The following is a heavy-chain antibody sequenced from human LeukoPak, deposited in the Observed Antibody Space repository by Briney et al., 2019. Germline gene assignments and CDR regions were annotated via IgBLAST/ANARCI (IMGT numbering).Heavy chain of an antibody. D-gene: IGHD6-13*01. Sequence: AGGSLRLSCAASGFTFSSYAMSWVRQAPGKGLEWVSAISGSGGSTYYADSVKGRFTISRDNSKNTLYLQMNSLRAEDTAAYYCARSAAGRAYYFDYWGQGTLVTVSS. J-gene: IGHJ4*02. CDR2: ISGSGGST. CDR3: ARSAAGRAYYFDY. CDR1: GFTFSSYA. V-gene: IGHV3-23*01.